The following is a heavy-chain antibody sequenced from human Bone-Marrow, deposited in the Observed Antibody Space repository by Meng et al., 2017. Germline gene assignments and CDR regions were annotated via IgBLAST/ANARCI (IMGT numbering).Heavy chain of an antibody. D-gene: IGHD4-11*01. Sequence: VQLQQWGAGLLKPPATLSPTCVVSGGSFSDYSWSWIRQPPGKGLEWIGEINHSGSTNYNPSLESRATISVDTSQNNLSLKLSSVTAADSAVYYCARGPTTMAHDFDYWGQGTLVTVSS. CDR2: INHSGST. J-gene: IGHJ4*02. V-gene: IGHV4-34*01. CDR3: ARGPTTMAHDFDY. CDR1: GGSFSDYS.